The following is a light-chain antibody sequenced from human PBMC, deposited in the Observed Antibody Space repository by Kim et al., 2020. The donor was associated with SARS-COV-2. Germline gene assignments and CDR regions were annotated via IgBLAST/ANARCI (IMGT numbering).Light chain of an antibody. V-gene: IGLV3-1*01. J-gene: IGLJ2*01. CDR2: QDT. CDR1: KLGDKY. CDR3: QAWDSRTYVV. Sequence: SYELTQPPSVSVSPGQTASITCSGDKLGDKYACWYQQKPGQSPVLVIYQDTKRPSGIPEQFSGSNSGNTATLTISGTQAMDEADYYCQAWDSRTYVVFGGGTQLTVL.